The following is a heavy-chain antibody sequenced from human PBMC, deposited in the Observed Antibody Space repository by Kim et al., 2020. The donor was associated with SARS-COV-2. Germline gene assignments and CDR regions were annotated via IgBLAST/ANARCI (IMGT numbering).Heavy chain of an antibody. V-gene: IGHV3-30*04. Sequence: GGSLRLSCAASRFTFGNYAMHWVRQAPGKGLEWVAAISDDGSNKYYTDSVKGRFTISRDNSKNTLYLQMNSLRPEDSAVYYCARAKERYCAGDCYNWFDPGGQGTLVTVSS. CDR3: ARAKERYCAGDCYNWFDP. D-gene: IGHD2-21*02. J-gene: IGHJ5*02. CDR2: ISDDGSNK. CDR1: RFTFGNYA.